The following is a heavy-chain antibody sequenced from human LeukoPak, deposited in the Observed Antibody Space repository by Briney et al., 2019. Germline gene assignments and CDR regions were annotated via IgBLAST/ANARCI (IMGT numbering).Heavy chain of an antibody. Sequence: ASVKVSCKASGYTFTSYGISWVRQAPGQGLEWMGWISAYNGNTNYAQKLQGRVTMTTDTSTSTAYMELRSLRSDDTAVYYCARGGAVGYDFWSGYPLYYWGQGTLVTVSS. CDR3: ARGGAVGYDFWSGYPLYY. V-gene: IGHV1-18*01. D-gene: IGHD3-3*01. J-gene: IGHJ4*02. CDR1: GYTFTSYG. CDR2: ISAYNGNT.